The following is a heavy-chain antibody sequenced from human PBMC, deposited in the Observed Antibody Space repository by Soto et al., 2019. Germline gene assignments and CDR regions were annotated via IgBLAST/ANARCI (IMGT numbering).Heavy chain of an antibody. Sequence: ASVKVSCKASGYTFTSYGISWVRQAPGQGLEWMGWISAHNGNTNYAQKLQGRVTMTTDTSTSTAYMELRSLRSDDTAVYYCARDRLTAARPFHYYGMDVWGQGTTVTVSS. D-gene: IGHD6-6*01. CDR2: ISAHNGNT. J-gene: IGHJ6*02. V-gene: IGHV1-18*01. CDR1: GYTFTSYG. CDR3: ARDRLTAARPFHYYGMDV.